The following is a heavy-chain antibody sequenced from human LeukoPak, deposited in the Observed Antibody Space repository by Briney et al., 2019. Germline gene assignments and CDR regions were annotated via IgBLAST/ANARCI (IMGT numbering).Heavy chain of an antibody. CDR1: GFTFSSYW. J-gene: IGHJ4*02. D-gene: IGHD3-22*01. CDR2: IKQDGSEK. CDR3: ARGSGYWSYYFDY. Sequence: PGGSLRLSCAASGFTFSSYWMSWVRQAPGKGLEWVANIKQDGSEKYYVDSVKGRFTISRDNAKNSLYLQMNSLRAEDTAVYYCARGSGYWSYYFDYWGQGTLVTVS. V-gene: IGHV3-7*03.